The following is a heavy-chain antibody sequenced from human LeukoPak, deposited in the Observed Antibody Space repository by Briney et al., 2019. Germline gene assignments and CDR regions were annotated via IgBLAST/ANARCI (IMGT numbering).Heavy chain of an antibody. CDR3: ARHSPRRIAVAGTTWWFDP. Sequence: SETLSLTCIVSGGSISSYYWSWMRQPPGKGLEWIGYIYYSGSTNYNPSLKSRVTISVDRSKNQFSLKLISVTAADTAVYYCARHSPRRIAVAGTTWWFDPWGQGTLVTVSS. CDR2: IYYSGST. CDR1: GGSISSYY. D-gene: IGHD6-19*01. V-gene: IGHV4-59*08. J-gene: IGHJ5*01.